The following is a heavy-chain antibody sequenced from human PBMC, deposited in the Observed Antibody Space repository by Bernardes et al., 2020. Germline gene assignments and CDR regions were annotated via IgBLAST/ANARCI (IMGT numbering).Heavy chain of an antibody. CDR3: ARDFGLGTEYYHFDS. CDR2: IRRDGNEK. D-gene: IGHD7-27*01. V-gene: IGHV3-7*01. CDR1: GFTFSSYW. Sequence: GSPRLSCAGSGFTFSSYWMSWVRQAPGKGLEWVANIRRDGNEKKYVDSVEGRFIIFRDNAKNSMYLQMNNLRAEDTAVYYCARDFGLGTEYYHFDSWGQGTLVTVSS. J-gene: IGHJ4*02.